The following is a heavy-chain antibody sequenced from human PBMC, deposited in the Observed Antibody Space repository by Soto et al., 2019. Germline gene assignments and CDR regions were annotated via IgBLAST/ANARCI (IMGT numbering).Heavy chain of an antibody. J-gene: IGHJ4*02. Sequence: PSETLSLTCAVSGGSISSSNWWSWVRQPPGKGLEWIGEIYHSGSTNYNLSLKSRVTISVDKSKNQFSLKLSSVTAADTAVYYCATGSYLTGYYSVYWGQGTLVTVSS. CDR2: IYHSGST. V-gene: IGHV4-4*02. CDR3: ATGSYLTGYYSVY. D-gene: IGHD3-9*01. CDR1: GGSISSSNW.